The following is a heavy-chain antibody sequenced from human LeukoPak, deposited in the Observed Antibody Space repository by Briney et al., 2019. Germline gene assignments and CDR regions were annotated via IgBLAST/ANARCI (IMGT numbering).Heavy chain of an antibody. CDR2: IRGSGGST. CDR1: GFTFSSYA. D-gene: IGHD5-12*01. V-gene: IGHV3-23*01. J-gene: IGHJ4*02. CDR3: AKDQYSGYDYVFDY. Sequence: GGSLRLSCAASGFTFSSYAMSGVRRAPGKGREGVSAIRGSGGSTYYADSVKGRFTISRDNSKNTLYLQMNSLRAEDTPVYYCAKDQYSGYDYVFDYWGQGTLVTVSS.